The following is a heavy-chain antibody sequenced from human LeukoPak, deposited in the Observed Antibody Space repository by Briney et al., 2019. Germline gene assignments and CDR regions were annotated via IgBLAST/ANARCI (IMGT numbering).Heavy chain of an antibody. V-gene: IGHV3-33*01. CDR3: ARDQATSDAFDI. CDR1: GFTFSSYG. Sequence: PGGSLRLSCAASGFTFSSYGMHWVRQAPGKGLEWVAVVWYDGSKKYSADSVKGRITISRDDSKNTLYLQMNSLRAEDTAVYYCARDQATSDAFDIWGQGTMVTVSS. CDR2: VWYDGSKK. J-gene: IGHJ3*02.